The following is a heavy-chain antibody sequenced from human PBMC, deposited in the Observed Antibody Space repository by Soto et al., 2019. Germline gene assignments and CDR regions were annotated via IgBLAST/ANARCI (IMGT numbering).Heavy chain of an antibody. CDR3: ARDCGYSYGLYYFDY. V-gene: IGHV4-34*01. D-gene: IGHD5-18*01. Sequence: SETLSLTCAVYGGSFSGYYWSWIRQPPGKGLEWIGGINHSGSTNYNPSLKSRVTISVDTSKNQFSLKLSSVTAADTAVYYCARDCGYSYGLYYFDYWGQGTLVTVSS. J-gene: IGHJ4*02. CDR2: INHSGST. CDR1: GGSFSGYY.